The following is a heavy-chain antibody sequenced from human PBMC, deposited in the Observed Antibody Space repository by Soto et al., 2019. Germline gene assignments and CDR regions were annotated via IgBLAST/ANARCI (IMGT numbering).Heavy chain of an antibody. D-gene: IGHD2-2*01. V-gene: IGHV1-18*01. CDR1: GYRFIGYG. Sequence: ASVKVSCKASGYRFIGYGMGWVRQAPGQGLEWMGGINIFAGVPNYAQKFQGRVTMTADTSTNTAYMDLRSLRSDDTAVYYCGSEGLFDSTNWAGGFDSWGQGTMVTVSS. J-gene: IGHJ5*01. CDR3: GSEGLFDSTNWAGGFDS. CDR2: INIFAGVP.